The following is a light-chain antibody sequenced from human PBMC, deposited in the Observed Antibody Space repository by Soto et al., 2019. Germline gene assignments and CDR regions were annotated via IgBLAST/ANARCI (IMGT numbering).Light chain of an antibody. V-gene: IGKV1-12*02. CDR2: DAT. J-gene: IGKJ3*01. CDR1: QGISSW. Sequence: DLQMTQSPSSVSASVGDRVTITCRASQGISSWLAWYQQKPGKAPKLLIFDATSLQSGVPLRFSGSGSGTDFTLTISSLQPEDFATYYCQQTSSFPSTCGPGTKVDIK. CDR3: QQTSSFPST.